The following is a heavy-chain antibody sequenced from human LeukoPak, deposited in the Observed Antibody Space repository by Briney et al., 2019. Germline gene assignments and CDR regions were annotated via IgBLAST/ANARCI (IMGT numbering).Heavy chain of an antibody. V-gene: IGHV3-48*04. CDR2: ISSSSGTI. J-gene: IGHJ6*02. Sequence: GGSLRLSCAASGFTFSSYAMSWVRQAPGKGLEWVSYISSSSGTIYYADSVKGRFTISRDNAKNSLYLQMNSLRAEDTAVYYCAFRVRDGCYYYGMDVWGQGTTVTVSS. D-gene: IGHD3-10*01. CDR1: GFTFSSYA. CDR3: AFRVRDGCYYYGMDV.